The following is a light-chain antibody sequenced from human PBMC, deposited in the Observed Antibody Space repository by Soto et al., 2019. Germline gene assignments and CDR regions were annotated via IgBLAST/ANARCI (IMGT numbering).Light chain of an antibody. Sequence: EIVLTQSPGTLSLSPGERATLSCRASQSVISNYLAWYQQKPGQPPRVLIYGASTRATGIPDRFSGSGSGTDFTATISRLEPEDFAVYYCHRHGGSPLTFGGGTKVDIK. J-gene: IGKJ4*01. CDR1: QSVISNY. CDR3: HRHGGSPLT. V-gene: IGKV3-20*01. CDR2: GAS.